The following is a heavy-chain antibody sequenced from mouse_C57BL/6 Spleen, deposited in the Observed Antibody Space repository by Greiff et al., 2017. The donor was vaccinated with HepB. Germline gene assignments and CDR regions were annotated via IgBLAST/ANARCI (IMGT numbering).Heavy chain of an antibody. V-gene: IGHV1-82*01. D-gene: IGHD1-1*01. CDR2: IYPGDGDT. CDR3: ARDCGSSYWYFDV. CDR1: GYAFSSSW. Sequence: VQLQQSGPELVKPGASVKISCKASGYAFSSSWMNWVKQRPGKGLEWIGRIYPGDGDTNYNGKFKGKATLTADKSSSTAYMQLSSLTSEDSAVYFCARDCGSSYWYFDVWGTGATVTVSS. J-gene: IGHJ1*03.